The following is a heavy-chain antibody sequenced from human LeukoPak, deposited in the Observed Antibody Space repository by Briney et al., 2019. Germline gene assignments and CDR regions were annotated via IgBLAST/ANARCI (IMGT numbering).Heavy chain of an antibody. J-gene: IGHJ4*02. D-gene: IGHD3-22*01. CDR3: ARLPNYCDSSGYYEDHDY. Sequence: GGSLRPSCAASGFTVSSNYMSWVRQAPGKGLEWVSVIYSGGSTYYADSVKGRFTISRDNSKNTLYLQMNSLRAEDTAVYYCARLPNYCDSSGYYEDHDYWGQGTLVTVSS. V-gene: IGHV3-66*01. CDR2: IYSGGST. CDR1: GFTVSSNY.